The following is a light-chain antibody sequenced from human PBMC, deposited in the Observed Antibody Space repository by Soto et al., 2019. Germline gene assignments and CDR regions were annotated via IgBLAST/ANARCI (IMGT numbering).Light chain of an antibody. V-gene: IGKV1-9*01. Sequence: DIQLTQSPSFLSASVGDRVTITCRASQGIRSYLAWYQQRPGKAPELLIYGASTLRPGGASRFSGSGSGTEFTLTISSLQPEDFATYYCQQFNNYPLTFGGGTKVDIK. J-gene: IGKJ4*01. CDR1: QGIRSY. CDR2: GAS. CDR3: QQFNNYPLT.